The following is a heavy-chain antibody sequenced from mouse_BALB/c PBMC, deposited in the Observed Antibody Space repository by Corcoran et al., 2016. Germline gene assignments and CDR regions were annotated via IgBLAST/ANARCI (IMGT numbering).Heavy chain of an antibody. CDR1: GYTFTSYV. CDR3: AREVPGGYPFDY. V-gene: IGHV1S136*01. Sequence: EVQLQQSGPELVKPGASVKMSCKASGYTFTSYVMHWVKPKPVQGLEWIGYIYPYNDDTKYHEEFKGKATLTSDKYSSTAYMELNSLTYEDSAVYYCAREVPGGYPFDYGGQGTTLTVSS. CDR2: IYPYNDDT. J-gene: IGHJ2*01. D-gene: IGHD2-2*01.